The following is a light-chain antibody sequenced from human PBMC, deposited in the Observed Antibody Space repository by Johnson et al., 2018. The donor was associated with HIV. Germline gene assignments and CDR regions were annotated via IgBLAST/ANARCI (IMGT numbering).Light chain of an antibody. CDR1: SSNIGNNY. Sequence: QSVLTQPPSVSAAPGQKVTISCSGSSSNIGNNYVSWYQQLPGTAPKLLIYENNKRPSGIPDRFSGSKSGTSATLGITGLQTGDEADYYCASWDDSLNGRVFGTGTKVTVL. CDR2: ENN. V-gene: IGLV1-51*02. CDR3: ASWDDSLNGRV. J-gene: IGLJ1*01.